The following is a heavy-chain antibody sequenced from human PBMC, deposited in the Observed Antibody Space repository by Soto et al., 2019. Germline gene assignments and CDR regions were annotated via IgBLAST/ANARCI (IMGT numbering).Heavy chain of an antibody. Sequence: QVQLVQSGAEVKKPGASVKVSCKASGYTFTSYAMHWVRQAPGQRLEWMGWINAGNGNTKYSQKFQVRVTITRDTSASTDYMELSSLRSEDTAVYYCARGPGGPDGPGDYWGQGTLVTVSS. CDR3: ARGPGGPDGPGDY. D-gene: IGHD2-15*01. V-gene: IGHV1-3*01. CDR2: INAGNGNT. J-gene: IGHJ4*02. CDR1: GYTFTSYA.